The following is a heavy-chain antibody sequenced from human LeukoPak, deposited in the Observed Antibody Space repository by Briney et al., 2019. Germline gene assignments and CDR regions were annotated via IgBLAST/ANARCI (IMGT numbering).Heavy chain of an antibody. D-gene: IGHD1-26*01. V-gene: IGHV3-21*01. J-gene: IGHJ6*02. CDR3: ARDMGEPVYGMDV. Sequence: GGSLRLSCATSGFTFSGYRVNWVRQAPGKGLEWVSSISGSSSYISYTDSVKGRFTLSRDNAKNSLVLQMNSLRADDTGVYYCARDMGEPVYGMDVWGPGTTVTVSS. CDR1: GFTFSGYR. CDR2: ISGSSSYI.